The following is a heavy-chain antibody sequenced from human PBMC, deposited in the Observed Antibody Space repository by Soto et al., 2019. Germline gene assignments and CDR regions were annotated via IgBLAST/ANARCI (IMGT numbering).Heavy chain of an antibody. CDR2: ISTDSTTI. CDR1: GFTFISYS. J-gene: IGHJ4*02. CDR3: ARDDKHGSGSYN. V-gene: IGHV3-48*04. D-gene: IGHD3-10*01. Sequence: EVQLVESGGGLVQPGGSLRLSCAASGFTFISYSMNWVRQAPGKGLEWVSFISTDSTTIYYADSVKGRFTISRDNAKNSLYLQMNSLRAEDTAVYYCARDDKHGSGSYNWGQGTLVTVSS.